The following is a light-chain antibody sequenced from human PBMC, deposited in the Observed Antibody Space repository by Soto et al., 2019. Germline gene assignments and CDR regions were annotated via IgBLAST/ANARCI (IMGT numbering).Light chain of an antibody. CDR2: GAS. CDR1: QSVSSN. CDR3: HQHFDGPPS. Sequence: EIVLTQSPGTLSLSPGEGASLSCRASQSVSSNLAWYQQKPGQAPRLLIYGASTRATGIPARFSGSGSGTEFTLTISSLQEGDVEGNWCHQHFDGPPSFGWGTKVDIK. J-gene: IGKJ4*01. V-gene: IGKV3-15*01.